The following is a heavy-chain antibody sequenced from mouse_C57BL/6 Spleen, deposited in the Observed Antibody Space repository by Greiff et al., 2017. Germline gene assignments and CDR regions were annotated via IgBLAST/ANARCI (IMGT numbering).Heavy chain of an antibody. Sequence: QVQLQQSGAELARPGASVKMSCKASGYTFTSYTMHWVKQRPGQGLEWIGYINPSSGYTKYNQKFKDKATLTADKSPSTAYMQLSSLTSEDTAVYYCAREYGSSYWYFDVWGTGTTVTVSS. CDR3: AREYGSSYWYFDV. V-gene: IGHV1-4*01. CDR2: INPSSGYT. CDR1: GYTFTSYT. J-gene: IGHJ1*03. D-gene: IGHD1-1*01.